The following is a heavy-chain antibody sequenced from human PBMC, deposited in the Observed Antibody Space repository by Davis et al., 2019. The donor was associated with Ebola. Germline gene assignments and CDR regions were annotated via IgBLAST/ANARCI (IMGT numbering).Heavy chain of an antibody. CDR3: VRNLYSYGYTAFDI. CDR1: GFTFSDYY. D-gene: IGHD5-18*01. Sequence: PGGSLRLSCAASGFTFSDYYMSWIRQAPGKGLEWISYITGRGYTNYADSVKGRFTISRDNAKNSLFLQMSSLGAEDTALYYCVRNLYSYGYTAFDIWGQGTMVTVSP. J-gene: IGHJ3*02. V-gene: IGHV3-11*06. CDR2: ITGRGYT.